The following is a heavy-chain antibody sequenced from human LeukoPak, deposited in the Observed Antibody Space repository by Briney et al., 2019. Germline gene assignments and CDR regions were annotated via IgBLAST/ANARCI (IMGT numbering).Heavy chain of an antibody. D-gene: IGHD3-22*01. CDR1: GYSISSGYY. V-gene: IGHV4-38-2*02. CDR2: IYHSGST. J-gene: IGHJ4*02. Sequence: SETLSLTCTVSGYSISSGYYWGWIRQPPGKGLEWIGSIYHSGSTYYNPSLKSRVTISVDTSKNQFSLKLSSVTAADTAVYYCARHRLYYYDSSGYYNGFYFDYWGQGTLVTVSS. CDR3: ARHRLYYYDSSGYYNGFYFDY.